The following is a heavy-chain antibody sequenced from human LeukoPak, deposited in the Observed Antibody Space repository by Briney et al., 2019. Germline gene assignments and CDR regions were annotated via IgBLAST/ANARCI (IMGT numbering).Heavy chain of an antibody. CDR3: ARDLSVGYSFTFDY. V-gene: IGHV3-30*04. J-gene: IGHJ4*02. D-gene: IGHD5-18*01. Sequence: GRSLRLSCAASGFTFSSYAMHWVRQAPGKGLEWVAVISYDGSNKYYADSVKGRFTISRDNSKNTLYLQMNSLRAEDTAVYYCARDLSVGYSFTFDYRGQGTLVTVSS. CDR1: GFTFSSYA. CDR2: ISYDGSNK.